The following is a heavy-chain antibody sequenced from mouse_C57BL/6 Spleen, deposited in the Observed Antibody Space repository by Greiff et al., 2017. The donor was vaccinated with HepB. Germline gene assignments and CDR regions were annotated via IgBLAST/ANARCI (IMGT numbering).Heavy chain of an antibody. CDR2: IYPSDSAT. V-gene: IGHV1-61*01. Sequence: QVQLQQPGAEPVRPGSSVKLSCKASGYTFTSYWMDWVKQRPGQGLDWIGNIYPSDSATHYNQKFKDKATVTVDKSSSTAYMQLSSLTSEDSAVYYCASSGSNYAMDYWGQGTSVTVSS. J-gene: IGHJ4*01. CDR1: GYTFTSYW. D-gene: IGHD3-1*01. CDR3: ASSGSNYAMDY.